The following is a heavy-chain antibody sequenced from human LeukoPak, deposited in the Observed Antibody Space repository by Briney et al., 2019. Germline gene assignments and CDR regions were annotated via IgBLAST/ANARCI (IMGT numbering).Heavy chain of an antibody. D-gene: IGHD2-15*01. CDR1: EYSFATYW. V-gene: IGHV5-51*01. Sequence: PGESLKISCKGSEYSFATYWIGWVRQMPGQGLEWMGIIFPGDSDTRYSPSFQGQVTISADESISTAYLQWSSLKASDTAIYYCASEYCSGGNCYFDYWGQGTLVTVSS. J-gene: IGHJ4*02. CDR3: ASEYCSGGNCYFDY. CDR2: IFPGDSDT.